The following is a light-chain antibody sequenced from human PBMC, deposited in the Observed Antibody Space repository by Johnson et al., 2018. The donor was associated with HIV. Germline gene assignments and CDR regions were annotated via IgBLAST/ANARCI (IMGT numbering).Light chain of an antibody. CDR1: SSNIGNNY. CDR2: ENN. Sequence: QSVLTQPPSVSAAPGQKVTISCSGSSSNIGNNYVSWYQQLPGTAPKLLIYENNKRPSGIPDRFSGSKSGTSATLGITGLKEGEEADYYCGSWDSSLRAYVIGTGIKVTVL. V-gene: IGLV1-51*02. J-gene: IGLJ1*01. CDR3: GSWDSSLRAYV.